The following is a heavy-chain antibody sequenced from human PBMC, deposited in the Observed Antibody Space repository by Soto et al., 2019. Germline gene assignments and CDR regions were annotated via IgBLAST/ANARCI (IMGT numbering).Heavy chain of an antibody. V-gene: IGHV4-38-2*01. CDR1: GYSISSVYY. CDR3: ARGADIEATTGDAFDI. J-gene: IGHJ3*02. CDR2: IYHSGNT. D-gene: IGHD5-12*01. Sequence: SETLSLTCAVSGYSISSVYYWGWIRQPPGKGLEWIGSIYHSGNTYYNPSLKSRVTISLDTSKTQFSLKLSSVTAADTAVYYCARGADIEATTGDAFDIWGQGTMVTVSS.